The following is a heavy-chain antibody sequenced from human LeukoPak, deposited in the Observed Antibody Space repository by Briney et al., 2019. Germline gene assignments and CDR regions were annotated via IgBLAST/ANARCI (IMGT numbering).Heavy chain of an antibody. CDR3: AKPHTTGNNYYYYMDV. D-gene: IGHD1-14*01. V-gene: IGHV3-23*01. Sequence: PGGSLGLSCVASGFTFSNYAMSWVRQAPGKGLEWVSAIRSSGASTFYADSVKGRFTISRDNSKNTLYLQMNSLRAEDTAVYYFAKPHTTGNNYYYYMDVWGKGTTVTVSS. CDR1: GFTFSNYA. CDR2: IRSSGAST. J-gene: IGHJ6*03.